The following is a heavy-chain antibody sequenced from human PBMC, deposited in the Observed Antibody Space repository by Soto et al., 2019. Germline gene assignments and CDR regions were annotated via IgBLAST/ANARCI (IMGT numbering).Heavy chain of an antibody. V-gene: IGHV3-30*18. CDR2: ISYDGSNK. CDR1: GFTFSSYG. J-gene: IGHJ5*02. CDR3: AKDPFRIAAAGTYNSSDP. D-gene: IGHD6-13*01. Sequence: GGSLRLSCAASGFTFSSYGMHWVRQAPGKGLEWVAVISYDGSNKYYADSVKGRFTISRDNSKNTLYLQMNSLRAEDTAVYYCAKDPFRIAAAGTYNSSDPWGQGTLVTVSS.